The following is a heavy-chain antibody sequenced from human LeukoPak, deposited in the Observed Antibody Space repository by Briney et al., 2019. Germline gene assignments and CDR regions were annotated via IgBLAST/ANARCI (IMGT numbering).Heavy chain of an antibody. CDR1: GFAFSVYE. CDR2: ISSSGGTR. J-gene: IGHJ4*02. V-gene: IGHV3-48*03. D-gene: IGHD6-19*01. CDR3: AMGGSGYFTY. Sequence: GGSLRLSCAASGFAFSVYEMYWVRQAPGKGLEWVSYISSSGGTRYYADSVKGRFTISRDNAKNTLFLQMHSLGAEDTTVYYCAMGGSGYFTYWGQGTLVTVSS.